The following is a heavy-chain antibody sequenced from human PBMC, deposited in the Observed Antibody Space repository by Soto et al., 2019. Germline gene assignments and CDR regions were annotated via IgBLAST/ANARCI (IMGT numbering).Heavy chain of an antibody. CDR1: GYTFTSYG. CDR3: AREISVDTAVLDY. CDR2: IIPIFGTA. V-gene: IGHV1-69*13. Sequence: QVQLVQSGAEVKKPGASVKVSCKASGYTFTSYGISWVRQAPGQGLEWMGGIIPIFGTANYAQKFQGRVTITADESTSTAYMELSSLRSEDTAVYYCAREISVDTAVLDYWGQGTLVTVSS. J-gene: IGHJ4*02. D-gene: IGHD5-18*01.